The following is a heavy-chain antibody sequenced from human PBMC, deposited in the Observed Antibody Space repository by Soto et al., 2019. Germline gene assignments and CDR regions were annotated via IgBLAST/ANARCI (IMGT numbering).Heavy chain of an antibody. V-gene: IGHV3-9*01. CDR3: ARGAGGYYDTGGHYNSMDV. Sequence: EVQLVESGGGLVQPGRSLRLSCTASGFTFNDYAMHWVRQAPGRGLEWVSGISWRSGTIDYAGSGRGRFTISRDNAKKSVHLQISRLRAEATALYCCARGAGGYYDTGGHYNSMDVWGKGTMVTVSS. D-gene: IGHD3-22*01. CDR1: GFTFNDYA. CDR2: ISWRSGTI. J-gene: IGHJ6*03.